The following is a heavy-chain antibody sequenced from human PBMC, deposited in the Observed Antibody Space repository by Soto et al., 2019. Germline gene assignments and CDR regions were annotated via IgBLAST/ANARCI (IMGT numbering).Heavy chain of an antibody. V-gene: IGHV1-46*03. J-gene: IGHJ6*03. Sequence: QVQLVQSGAEVKKPGASVKVSCKASGYTFTNYYIHWVRQAPGQGLEWMGMINPSGGSTTYAQKFQGRVTMTRDTVTSTVFMELNSLRSEDTAVYYCSRDGWFSKTYRHYMDVWGRGTTVTVSS. CDR2: INPSGGST. D-gene: IGHD6-19*01. CDR3: SRDGWFSKTYRHYMDV. CDR1: GYTFTNYY.